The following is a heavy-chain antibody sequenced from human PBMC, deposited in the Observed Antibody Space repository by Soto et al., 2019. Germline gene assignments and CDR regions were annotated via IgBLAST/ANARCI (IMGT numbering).Heavy chain of an antibody. Sequence: QVQLVQSGAEVKKPGASVKVSCKASGYTFTSYGISWVRQAPGQGLEWMGWISAYNGNTNYAQKPQGRVTMTTDTSTSTAYMELRSLRSDDTAVYYCARAGAATVTTKFFYYYYGMDVWGQGTTVTVSS. D-gene: IGHD4-4*01. CDR2: ISAYNGNT. J-gene: IGHJ6*02. CDR3: ARAGAATVTTKFFYYYYGMDV. CDR1: GYTFTSYG. V-gene: IGHV1-18*04.